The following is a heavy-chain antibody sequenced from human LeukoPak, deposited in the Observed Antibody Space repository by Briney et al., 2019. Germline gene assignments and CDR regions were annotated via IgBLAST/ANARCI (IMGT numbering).Heavy chain of an antibody. V-gene: IGHV4-59*01. CDR2: IFYRGST. D-gene: IGHD5-24*01. J-gene: IGHJ4*02. CDR3: ARVSGYNWNFDY. Sequence: SETLSLTCAVSGGSISSYYWSWIRQPPGKGLEWIGDIFYRGSTNYNPCLKNRVTISVDTSKNQFSLRLSSVTAADRAVYYCARVSGYNWNFDYWGQGTLVTVSS. CDR1: GGSISSYY.